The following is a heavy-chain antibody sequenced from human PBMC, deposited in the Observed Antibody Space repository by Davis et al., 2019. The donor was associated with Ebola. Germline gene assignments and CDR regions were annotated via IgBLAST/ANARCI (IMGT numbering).Heavy chain of an antibody. CDR1: GFTFRSYS. J-gene: IGHJ6*02. V-gene: IGHV3-21*01. CDR2: ISSSSSYI. D-gene: IGHD6-19*01. CDR3: ASAGYSSGWLLLEYGMDV. Sequence: GESLKISCAASGFTFRSYSMSWVRQAPGKGLEWVSSISSSSSYIYYADSLKGRFTISRDNAKNSLYLQMNSLRDEDTAVYYCASAGYSSGWLLLEYGMDVWGQGTTVTVSS.